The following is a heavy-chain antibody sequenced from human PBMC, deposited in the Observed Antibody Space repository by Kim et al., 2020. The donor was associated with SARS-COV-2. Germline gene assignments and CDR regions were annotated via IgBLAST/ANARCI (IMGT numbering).Heavy chain of an antibody. J-gene: IGHJ4*02. V-gene: IGHV3-15*05. D-gene: IGHD3-22*01. Sequence: DYATHVKRKFTISSDESQNTLDLYMNSLRVEDTAVYYCTKTFHSDSSYDYWGQGTLVTVSS. CDR3: TKTFHSDSSYDY.